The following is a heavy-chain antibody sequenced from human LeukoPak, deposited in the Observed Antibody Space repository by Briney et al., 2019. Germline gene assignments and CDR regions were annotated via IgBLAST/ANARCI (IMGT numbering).Heavy chain of an antibody. CDR2: ISYDGSIK. D-gene: IGHD2-15*01. V-gene: IGHV3-30*19. Sequence: GGSLRLSCAASGFTFSSFGMHWVRQAPGKGLEWVAFISYDGSIKYYADSVKGRFTISRDNSKNTLYLQMNSLRAEDTAVYYCARDHSYSEFDPWGQGTLVTVSS. CDR3: ARDHSYSEFDP. CDR1: GFTFSSFG. J-gene: IGHJ5*02.